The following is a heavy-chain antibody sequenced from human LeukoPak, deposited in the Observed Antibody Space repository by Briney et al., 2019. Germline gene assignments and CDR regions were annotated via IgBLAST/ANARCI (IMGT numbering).Heavy chain of an antibody. CDR3: AKDRDSSGWYPGNRDG. D-gene: IGHD6-19*01. J-gene: IGHJ6*03. Sequence: GGSLRHSCAASGFTFSSYGMHWVRQAPGKGLEWVAFIRYDGSNKYYADSVRGRFTISRDNSKNTLYLQMNSLRAEDTAVYYCAKDRDSSGWYPGNRDGWGKGTTVTVSS. CDR1: GFTFSSYG. V-gene: IGHV3-30*02. CDR2: IRYDGSNK.